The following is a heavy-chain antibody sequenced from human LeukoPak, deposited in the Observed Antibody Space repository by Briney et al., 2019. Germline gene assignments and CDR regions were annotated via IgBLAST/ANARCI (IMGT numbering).Heavy chain of an antibody. Sequence: TGGSLKLSCAASGFTFSSYWMSWVRQPPGKGLEWVANINQDGSEKSYVDSVKGRFTISRDNAKTSLYLQINSLRAEDTAVYFCARDQGYGRNSEFRAGSNYWGQRTLVTVSS. V-gene: IGHV3-7*01. D-gene: IGHD4-23*01. J-gene: IGHJ4*02. CDR2: INQDGSEK. CDR1: GFTFSSYW. CDR3: ARDQGYGRNSEFRAGSNY.